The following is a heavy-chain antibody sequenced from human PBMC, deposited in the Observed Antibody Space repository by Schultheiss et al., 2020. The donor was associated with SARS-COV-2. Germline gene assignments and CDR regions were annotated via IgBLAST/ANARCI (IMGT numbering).Heavy chain of an antibody. V-gene: IGHV3-74*01. CDR3: ARAQVARGWLQLGPSDY. CDR2: INNDGSSA. D-gene: IGHD5-24*01. Sequence: GGSLRLSCAASGFTFSSYWMHWVRQAPGKGLVWVSRINNDGSSATYADSVRGRLTISRDNAKNTVYLQMNSLRAEDTAVYYCARAQVARGWLQLGPSDYWGQGTLVTVSS. J-gene: IGHJ4*02. CDR1: GFTFSSYW.